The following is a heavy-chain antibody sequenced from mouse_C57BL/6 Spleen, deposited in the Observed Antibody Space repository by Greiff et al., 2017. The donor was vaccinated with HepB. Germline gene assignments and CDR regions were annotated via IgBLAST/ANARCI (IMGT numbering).Heavy chain of an antibody. Sequence: EVQGVESGGGLVKPRGSLKLSCAASGFTFSSYAMSWVRQTPEKRLEWVATISDGGSYTYYPDNVKGRFTISRDNAKNNLYLQMSHLKSEDTAMYYCARASMITTRPYYFDYWGQGTTLTVSS. CDR2: ISDGGSYT. J-gene: IGHJ2*01. D-gene: IGHD2-4*01. V-gene: IGHV5-4*01. CDR3: ARASMITTRPYYFDY. CDR1: GFTFSSYA.